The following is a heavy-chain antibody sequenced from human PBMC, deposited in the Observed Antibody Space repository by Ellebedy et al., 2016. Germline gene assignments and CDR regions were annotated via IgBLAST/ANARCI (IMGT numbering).Heavy chain of an antibody. Sequence: SETLSLTCAVSGGSISSSNWWSWVRQPPGKGLEWIGEIYHSGSTNYNPSLKSRVTISVDKSKNQFSLKLSSVTAADTAVYYCARDGVGYSYAYNWFDPWGQGTLVTVSS. CDR2: IYHSGST. V-gene: IGHV4-4*02. CDR3: ARDGVGYSYAYNWFDP. CDR1: GGSISSSNW. D-gene: IGHD5-18*01. J-gene: IGHJ5*02.